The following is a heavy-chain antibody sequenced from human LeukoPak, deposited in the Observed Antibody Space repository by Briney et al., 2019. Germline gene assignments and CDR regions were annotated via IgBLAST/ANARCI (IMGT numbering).Heavy chain of an antibody. J-gene: IGHJ4*02. D-gene: IGHD2-8*01. Sequence: GGSLGLSCAASGFSVSGTHMSWVRQAPGKGLEWVSAISDTGATTYDADSVKGRFTISRDNSRSTLYLQMNSLRAEDTALYYCAKDTSIGRYCTNGVCSPFDYWGQGTLVTVSS. CDR2: ISDTGATT. CDR3: AKDTSIGRYCTNGVCSPFDY. V-gene: IGHV3-23*01. CDR1: GFSVSGTH.